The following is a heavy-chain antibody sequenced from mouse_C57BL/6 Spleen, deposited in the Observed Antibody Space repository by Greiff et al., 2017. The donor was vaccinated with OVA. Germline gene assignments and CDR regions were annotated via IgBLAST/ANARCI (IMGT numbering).Heavy chain of an antibody. J-gene: IGHJ4*01. V-gene: IGHV5-6*01. Sequence: EVQLVESGGDLVKPGGSLKLSCAASGFTFSSYGMSWVRQTPDKRLEWVATISSGGSYTYYPDSVKGRFTISRDNAKNILYLQMSSLKSEDTAMYYCARDYGSAMDYWGQGTSVTVSS. CDR1: GFTFSSYG. CDR3: ARDYGSAMDY. D-gene: IGHD1-1*01. CDR2: ISSGGSYT.